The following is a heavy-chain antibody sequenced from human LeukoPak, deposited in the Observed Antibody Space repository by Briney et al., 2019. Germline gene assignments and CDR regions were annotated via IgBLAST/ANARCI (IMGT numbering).Heavy chain of an antibody. CDR3: ARDNYYGSGSFYKRAYYFDY. J-gene: IGHJ4*02. Sequence: GGSLRLSCVASGFTFSNYWMSWVRQAPGKGLEWVANIKQDGSEKHYVDSVKGRFTISRDNAKNSLYLQMNSLGAEDTAVYYCARDNYYGSGSFYKRAYYFDYWGQGTLVTVSS. CDR2: IKQDGSEK. D-gene: IGHD3-10*01. CDR1: GFTFSNYW. V-gene: IGHV3-7*01.